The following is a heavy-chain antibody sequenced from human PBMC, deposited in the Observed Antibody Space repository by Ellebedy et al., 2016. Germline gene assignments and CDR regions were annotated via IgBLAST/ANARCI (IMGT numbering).Heavy chain of an antibody. J-gene: IGHJ3*02. D-gene: IGHD2-2*01. CDR3: ARDGTSRII. CDR1: GGSISSGSYY. CDR2: IYTSGST. V-gene: IGHV4-61*02. Sequence: SETLSLXXTVSGGSISSGSYYWSWIRQPAGKGLEWIGRIYTSGSTNYNPSLKSRVTMSVDTPKNQFSLKLSSVTAADTAVYYCARDGTSRIIWGQGTMVTVSS.